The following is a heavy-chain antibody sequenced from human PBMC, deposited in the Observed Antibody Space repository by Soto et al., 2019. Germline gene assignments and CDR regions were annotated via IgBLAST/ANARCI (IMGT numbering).Heavy chain of an antibody. V-gene: IGHV1-69*01. CDR1: GGTFSSYA. CDR3: ARDPRYYGGNSYYFEY. D-gene: IGHD4-17*01. CDR2: IIPIFGTA. J-gene: IGHJ4*02. Sequence: QVQLVQSGAEVKKPGSSVKVSCKASGGTFSSYAISWVRQAPGQGLEWKGGIIPIFGTANYARKFQGRGTITAVQSTSTGYMERSSLRAEDTAVYYCARDPRYYGGNSYYFEYWGQGTLVTVSS.